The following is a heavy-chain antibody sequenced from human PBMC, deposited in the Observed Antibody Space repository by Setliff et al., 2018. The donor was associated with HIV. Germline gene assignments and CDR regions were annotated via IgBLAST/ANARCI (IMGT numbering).Heavy chain of an antibody. Sequence: ASVKVSCKASGYTFTDYAIHWLLQAPGQRPECMGWVDTARGQPTYSKNFQGRVTFSADRATNTVYLELTNLKSQDAAVYFCARDGPPFTVTMLDSWGQGTLVTVSS. V-gene: IGHV1-3*04. CDR3: ARDGPPFTVTMLDS. CDR1: GYTFTDYA. CDR2: VDTARGQP. D-gene: IGHD4-17*01. J-gene: IGHJ4*02.